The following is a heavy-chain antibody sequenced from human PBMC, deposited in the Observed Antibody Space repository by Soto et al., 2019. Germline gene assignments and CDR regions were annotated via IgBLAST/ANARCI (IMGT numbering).Heavy chain of an antibody. Sequence: DVQLVESGGGLVQPGGSLRLSCAASGFTYTNYWMHWGRQAPEKGLVWVSRIDSDGIYTSYADAVKGRFTISRDNDNTTLQLQINHLSNDTAVYYYVRSGFENWGQGSLVTVSS. V-gene: IGHV3-74*01. CDR3: VRSGFEN. CDR1: GFTYTNYW. J-gene: IGHJ4*02. CDR2: IDSDGIYT. D-gene: IGHD2-15*01.